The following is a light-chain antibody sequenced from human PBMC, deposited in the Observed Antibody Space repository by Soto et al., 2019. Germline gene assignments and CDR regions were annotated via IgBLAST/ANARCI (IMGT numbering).Light chain of an antibody. V-gene: IGLV2-8*01. Sequence: QSALAQPPSASGSPGQSVTISCTGTSSDVGAYKFVSWYQHRPGKVPKLMIYEVSKRSSGVPDRFSGSKAGNTASLTVSRLQTGDEADYYCSSYAGSNTVVFGGGTKLTVL. J-gene: IGLJ2*01. CDR1: SSDVGAYKF. CDR2: EVS. CDR3: SSYAGSNTVV.